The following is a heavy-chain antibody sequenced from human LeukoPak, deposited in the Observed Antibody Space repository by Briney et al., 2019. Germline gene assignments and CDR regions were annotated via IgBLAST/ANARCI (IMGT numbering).Heavy chain of an antibody. V-gene: IGHV3-23*01. J-gene: IGHJ4*02. CDR1: GFTFSSYA. CDR2: ISGSGGST. Sequence: PGGSLRLSCAASGFTFSSYAMRWVRQAPGKGLEWLSAISGSGGSTYYADSVQGRFTISRDNSKNTLYLQMSSLRAEDTAVYYCANSPKSDYWGQGTLVTVSS. CDR3: ANSPKSDY.